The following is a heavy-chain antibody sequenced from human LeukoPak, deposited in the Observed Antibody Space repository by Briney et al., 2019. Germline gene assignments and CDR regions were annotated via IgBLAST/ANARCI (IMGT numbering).Heavy chain of an antibody. CDR1: GFTFSSYA. D-gene: IGHD6-19*01. CDR2: IRSNGGST. CDR3: VKDGYDTGWYYYLDY. Sequence: GGSLRLSCSASGFTFSSYAMHWVRQAPGKGLEFISGIRSNGGSTYYADSVKGRFTISRDNSKNTVYLQMSSLRVEDTAVCYCVKDGYDTGWYYYLDYWGQGTLVTVSS. J-gene: IGHJ4*02. V-gene: IGHV3-64D*06.